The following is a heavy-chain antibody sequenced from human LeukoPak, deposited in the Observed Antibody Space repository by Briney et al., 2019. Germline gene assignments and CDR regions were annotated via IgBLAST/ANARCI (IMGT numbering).Heavy chain of an antibody. J-gene: IGHJ5*02. CDR3: ARHDSPGIAARQVGNWFDP. CDR1: GYTFTGYY. CDR2: INPNSGGT. V-gene: IGHV1-2*02. D-gene: IGHD6-6*01. Sequence: GASVKVSCKASGYTFTGYYIHWVRQAPGQGLEWMGWINPNSGGTNYAQKFQGRVTMTRDTSISTAYMELSRLRSDDAAVYYCARHDSPGIAARQVGNWFDPWGQGTLVTVSS.